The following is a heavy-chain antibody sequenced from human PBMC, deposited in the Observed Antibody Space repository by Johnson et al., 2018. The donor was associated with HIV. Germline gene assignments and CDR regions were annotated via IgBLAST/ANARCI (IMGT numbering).Heavy chain of an antibody. Sequence: VQLLESGRGFVQSGGSLRLPCGASAFPFSSNDMKWVRQAPGKRLEWVSVIYTVGSTYFADSVTGRFPISRDNSKNTVLLQMNSLRVEDTAVYYCARGGHCGGDCAGAKQALDIWGQGTRVTVSS. CDR1: AFPFSSND. CDR2: IYTVGST. V-gene: IGHV3-66*01. CDR3: ARGGHCGGDCAGAKQALDI. D-gene: IGHD2-21*01. J-gene: IGHJ3*02.